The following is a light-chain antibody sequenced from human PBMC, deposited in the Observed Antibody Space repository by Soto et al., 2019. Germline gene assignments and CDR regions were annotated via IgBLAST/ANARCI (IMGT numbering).Light chain of an antibody. CDR2: ATS. CDR3: QQFGTSPPYT. V-gene: IGKV3-20*01. Sequence: EIVLTQSPGTLSLSPGERATLSCRASQSVSSNSLTWYQQKLGQAPSLLIYATSSRAPGIPDRFSGSGSGTDFTLTISRLEPEDFAVYFCQQFGTSPPYTFGQGTKLEIK. CDR1: QSVSSNS. J-gene: IGKJ2*01.